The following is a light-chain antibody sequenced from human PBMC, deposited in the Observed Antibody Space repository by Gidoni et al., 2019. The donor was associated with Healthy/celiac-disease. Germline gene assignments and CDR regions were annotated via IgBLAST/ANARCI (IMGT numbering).Light chain of an antibody. CDR1: NIGSKS. CDR2: DDN. CDR3: QVWDISSDHVV. Sequence: SYVLTQPPSVSVAPGQTARIPCGGNNIGSKSVHWYQQKPGQAPVLVVYDDNDRPSGIPERFSGSNSGNTATLTISRVEAGDEADYYCQVWDISSDHVVFGGGTKLTVL. V-gene: IGLV3-21*02. J-gene: IGLJ2*01.